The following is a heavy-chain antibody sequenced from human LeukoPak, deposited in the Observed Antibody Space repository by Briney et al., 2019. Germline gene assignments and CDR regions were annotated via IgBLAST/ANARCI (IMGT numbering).Heavy chain of an antibody. CDR2: IIPIFGTA. CDR3: ARSDIRGGYYYYGMDV. CDR1: GGTFSSYA. D-gene: IGHD3-10*01. Sequence: SVKVSCKASGGTFSSYAISWVRQAPGQGLEWMGGIIPIFGTANYAQKFQGRVTITADKSTSTAYMELSSLRSEDTAVYYCARSDIRGGYYYYGMDVWGNGTTVTVSS. V-gene: IGHV1-69*06. J-gene: IGHJ6*04.